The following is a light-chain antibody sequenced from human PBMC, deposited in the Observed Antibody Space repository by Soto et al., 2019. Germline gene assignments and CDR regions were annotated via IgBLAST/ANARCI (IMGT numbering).Light chain of an antibody. CDR3: QQRSDWPWT. Sequence: ELVLTQSPGTLSLSPGERATLSCRASQTVSSTYLAWYQQKPGQAPRLLVYDVSNRATGTPARFSGGGSGTDFTLTISNLEPEDFAVYYCQQRSDWPWTFGQGTKVDIK. V-gene: IGKV3D-20*02. CDR2: DVS. J-gene: IGKJ1*01. CDR1: QTVSSTY.